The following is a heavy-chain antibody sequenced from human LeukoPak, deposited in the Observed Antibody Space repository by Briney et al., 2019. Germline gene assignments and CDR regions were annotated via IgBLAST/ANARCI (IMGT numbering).Heavy chain of an antibody. CDR3: ATLYSGSYSWFDP. CDR2: IYYSGST. CDR1: GGSISSSSYY. D-gene: IGHD1-26*01. J-gene: IGHJ5*02. V-gene: IGHV4-39*01. Sequence: SETLSLTCTVYGGSISSSSYYWGWIRQPPGKGLEWIVSIYYSGSTYYNPSLKSRVTISVDTSKNQFSLKLSSVTAADTAVYYCATLYSGSYSWFDPWGQGTLVTVSS.